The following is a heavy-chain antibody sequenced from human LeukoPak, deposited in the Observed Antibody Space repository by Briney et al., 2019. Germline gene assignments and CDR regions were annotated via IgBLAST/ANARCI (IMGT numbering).Heavy chain of an antibody. J-gene: IGHJ4*02. Sequence: PAGGSLRLSCAASGFTFSSYAMSWVRQAPGKGLEWVSAISGSGGSTYYADSVKGRFTISRDNSKNTLYLQMNSLRAEDTAVYYCAKRLPLSSWYYFDYWGQGTLVTVSS. CDR3: AKRLPLSSWYYFDY. D-gene: IGHD6-13*01. CDR1: GFTFSSYA. CDR2: ISGSGGST. V-gene: IGHV3-23*01.